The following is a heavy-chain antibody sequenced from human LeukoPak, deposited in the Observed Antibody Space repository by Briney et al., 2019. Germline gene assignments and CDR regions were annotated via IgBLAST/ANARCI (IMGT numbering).Heavy chain of an antibody. Sequence: ASVNVSCKASGYTFTSYYMHWVRQAPGQGLEWMGIINPSGGSTSYAQKFQGRVTMTRDTSTSTVYMELSSLRSEDTAVYYCAGDYGGNSGWFDPWGQGTLVTVSS. CDR3: AGDYGGNSGWFDP. V-gene: IGHV1-46*01. CDR2: INPSGGST. D-gene: IGHD4-23*01. J-gene: IGHJ5*02. CDR1: GYTFTSYY.